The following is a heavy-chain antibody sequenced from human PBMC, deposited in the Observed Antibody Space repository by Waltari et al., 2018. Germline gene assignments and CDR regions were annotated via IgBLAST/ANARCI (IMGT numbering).Heavy chain of an antibody. CDR1: GFTFSNLP. J-gene: IGHJ3*02. CDR3: AKDLRGSVPDAFDI. D-gene: IGHD3-10*01. CDR2: ISGSDNT. Sequence: EVQLLDSGGGLEHPGGSRSLSCAASGFTFSNLPMSWVRQAPGKGLEWGSGISGSDNTYYADSVRGRFTISRENSKNTLYLEMSSLRAEDTALYYCAKDLRGSVPDAFDIWGQGTMVTVS. V-gene: IGHV3-23*01.